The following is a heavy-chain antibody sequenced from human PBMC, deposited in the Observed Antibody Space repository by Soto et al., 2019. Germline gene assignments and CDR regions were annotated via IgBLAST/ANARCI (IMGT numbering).Heavy chain of an antibody. J-gene: IGHJ4*02. CDR3: ARAELGGARGGYYFDY. CDR2: IYHSGST. V-gene: IGHV4-30-2*05. Sequence: SETMAITFAVSGCSISSGGYSWSWLRQPPGKGLEWIGYIYHSGSTYYNPSLKSRVTISVDTSKNQFSLKLSSVTAADTAVYYCARAELGGARGGYYFDYWGQGTRVT. CDR1: GCSISSGGYS. D-gene: IGHD2-21*01.